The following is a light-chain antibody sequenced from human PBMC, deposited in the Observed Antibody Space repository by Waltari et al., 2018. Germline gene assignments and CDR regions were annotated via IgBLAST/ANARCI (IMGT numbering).Light chain of an antibody. CDR3: QQTYSLFT. Sequence: DIQMTQSPSFLSASVGDRVTISCRASQRISTYLNWYQQKAEEAPKLLIYGSSSLQSGVPSRFSGTGYRTDCTLTINSLQPEDFATYYCQQTYSLFTFGPGTTVDFK. CDR2: GSS. V-gene: IGKV1-39*01. CDR1: QRISTY. J-gene: IGKJ3*01.